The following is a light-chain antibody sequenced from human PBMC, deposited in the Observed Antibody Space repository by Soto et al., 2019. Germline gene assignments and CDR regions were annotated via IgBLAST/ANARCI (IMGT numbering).Light chain of an antibody. CDR1: QSVSSSY. J-gene: IGKJ1*01. CDR3: QQYGSSGT. Sequence: EVVITHSQVTLSLSPAERATRACRASQSVSSSYLAWYRKKPGPAPRLLIYGASSRASGIPDRFSGSGSGTDFTLTISRLEPADFAVYYCQQYGSSGTFGQGTKVDI. V-gene: IGKV3-20*01. CDR2: GAS.